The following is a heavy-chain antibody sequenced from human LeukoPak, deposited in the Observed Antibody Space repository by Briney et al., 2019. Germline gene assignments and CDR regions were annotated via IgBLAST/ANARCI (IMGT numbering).Heavy chain of an antibody. Sequence: PGGSLRLSCAASGFTFDDYAMHWVRQAPGKGLEWVSGISWNSGSIGYADSVKGRFTISRDNAKNSLYLQMNSLRAEDTALYYCAKDGHSSSWHFPSFDYWGQGTLVTVSS. CDR1: GFTFDDYA. CDR2: ISWNSGSI. J-gene: IGHJ4*02. V-gene: IGHV3-9*01. D-gene: IGHD6-13*01. CDR3: AKDGHSSSWHFPSFDY.